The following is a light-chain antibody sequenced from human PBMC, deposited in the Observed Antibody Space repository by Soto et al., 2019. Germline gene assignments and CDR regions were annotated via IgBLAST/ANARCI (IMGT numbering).Light chain of an antibody. CDR1: QYISSN. CDR3: QQYHDWPWT. J-gene: IGKJ1*01. CDR2: GAS. V-gene: IGKV3-15*01. Sequence: EIVMTQSPDTLSVSPGERATVSCRASQYISSNLAWYQQKPGQAPRLLIYGASARATNIPARFSGSGSWTECTLTISGLQSEDFSLYYCQQYHDWPWTFGQGTKVEIK.